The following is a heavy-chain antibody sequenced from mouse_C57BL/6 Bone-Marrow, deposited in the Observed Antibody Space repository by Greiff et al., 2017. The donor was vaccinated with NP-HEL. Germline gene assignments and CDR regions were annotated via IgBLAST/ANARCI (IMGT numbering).Heavy chain of an antibody. J-gene: IGHJ4*01. V-gene: IGHV6-6*01. CDR1: GFTFSDAW. CDR2: IRNKANNHAT. Sequence: GGSMKLSCAASGFTFSDAWMDWVRQSPEKGLEWVAEIRNKANNHATYYAESVKGRFTISRDDSKSSVYLQMNSLRAEDTGIYYCTRTTVVAHYYAMDYWGQGTSVTVSS. CDR3: TRTTVVAHYYAMDY. D-gene: IGHD1-1*01.